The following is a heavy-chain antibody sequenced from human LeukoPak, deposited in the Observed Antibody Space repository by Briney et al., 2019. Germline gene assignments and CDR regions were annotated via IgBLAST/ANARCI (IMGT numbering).Heavy chain of an antibody. Sequence: GGSLRLSCAASGFTFSSYAMHWVRQAPGKGLEWVAVISYDGSNKYYADSVKGRFTISRDNSKNTLYLQMNSLRAEDTAVYYCAKVLGAAGRGGDAFDIWGQGTMVTVSS. CDR3: AKVLGAAGRGGDAFDI. D-gene: IGHD6-13*01. CDR2: ISYDGSNK. CDR1: GFTFSSYA. J-gene: IGHJ3*02. V-gene: IGHV3-30-3*01.